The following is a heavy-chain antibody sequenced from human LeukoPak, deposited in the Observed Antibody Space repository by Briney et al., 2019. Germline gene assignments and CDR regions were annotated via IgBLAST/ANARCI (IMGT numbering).Heavy chain of an antibody. CDR1: GVSFYGYH. CDR2: INDRGHT. CDR3: ARDPTTEVDVPYYFDF. V-gene: IGHV4-34*01. Sequence: SETLSLTCAVYGVSFYGYHWNWIRQSPDKGLEWLGEINDRGHTNYNPSLKSRVTISADTSRKQFSLKLTSVTAADTAVYYCARDPTTEVDVPYYFDFWGQGTLVAVSS. J-gene: IGHJ4*02. D-gene: IGHD1-14*01.